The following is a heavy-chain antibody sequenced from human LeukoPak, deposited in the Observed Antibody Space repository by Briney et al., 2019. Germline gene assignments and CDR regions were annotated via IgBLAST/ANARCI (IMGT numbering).Heavy chain of an antibody. D-gene: IGHD6-13*01. J-gene: IGHJ4*02. Sequence: GGFLRLSCAASGFTFSSYAMSWVRQAPGKGLEWVSAISGSGGSTYYADSVKGRFTISRDDSKNMLYLQMNSLRGEDTAVYYCARSVRAAGKSPGFDFWGPGSLVTVSP. CDR2: ISGSGGST. CDR1: GFTFSSYA. V-gene: IGHV3-23*01. CDR3: ARSVRAAGKSPGFDF.